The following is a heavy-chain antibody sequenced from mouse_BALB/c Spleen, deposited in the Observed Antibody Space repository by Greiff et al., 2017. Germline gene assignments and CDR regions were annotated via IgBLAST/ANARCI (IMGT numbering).Heavy chain of an antibody. J-gene: IGHJ2*01. CDR3: ASGRLRRGGYFDY. D-gene: IGHD2-4*01. V-gene: IGHV1-69*01. CDR2: IDTSDSYT. CDR1: GYTFTDYW. Sequence: QVQLQQPGAELVMPGASVKMSCKASGYTFTDYWMHWVKQRPGQGLEWIGAIDTSDSYTSYNQKFKGKATLTVDESSSTAYMQLSSLTSEDSAVYYCASGRLRRGGYFDYWGQGTTLTVSS.